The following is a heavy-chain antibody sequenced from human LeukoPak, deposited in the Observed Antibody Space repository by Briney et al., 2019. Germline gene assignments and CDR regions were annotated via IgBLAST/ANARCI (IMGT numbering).Heavy chain of an antibody. V-gene: IGHV1-8*01. D-gene: IGHD5-18*01. CDR1: GYTFTSYD. CDR2: MNPNSGNT. Sequence: GASVKVSCKASGYTFTSYDINWVRQATGQGLELMGWMNPNSGNTGYAQKFQGRVTMTRNTSISTAYMELSSLRSEDTAVYYCARDNGGTAMAYYYYYYMDAWGKGTTVTISS. J-gene: IGHJ6*03. CDR3: ARDNGGTAMAYYYYYYMDA.